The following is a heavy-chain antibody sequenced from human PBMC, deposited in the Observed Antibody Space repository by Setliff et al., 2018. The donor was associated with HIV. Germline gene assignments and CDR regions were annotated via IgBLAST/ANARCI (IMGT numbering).Heavy chain of an antibody. J-gene: IGHJ4*02. CDR3: ARGIAVAGPYFDY. D-gene: IGHD6-19*01. V-gene: IGHV1-18*01. CDR2: ISANSGNT. CDR1: GYTFTSYG. Sequence: GASVKVSCKASGYTFTSYGISWVRQAPGQGLEWMGWISANSGNTKYAQRLQGRVTVTTDTSTSTAYMDLRSLRSDDTAVYYCARGIAVAGPYFDYWGQGTLVTVSS.